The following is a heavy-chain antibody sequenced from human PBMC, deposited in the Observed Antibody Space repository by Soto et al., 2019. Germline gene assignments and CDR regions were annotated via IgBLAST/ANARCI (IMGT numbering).Heavy chain of an antibody. CDR1: GASVSSTYW. V-gene: IGHV4-4*02. D-gene: IGHD2-21*01. CDR3: ARLGAYYQSIDP. CDR2: INHRGSA. J-gene: IGHJ5*02. Sequence: SETLSLTCAVSGASVSSTYWWSWVRQPPGKGPEWIGEINHRGSANYNPSLKSRVTISVETSKSQFSLRLTSVTASDTAVYYCARLGAYYQSIDPWGQGTVVTVSS.